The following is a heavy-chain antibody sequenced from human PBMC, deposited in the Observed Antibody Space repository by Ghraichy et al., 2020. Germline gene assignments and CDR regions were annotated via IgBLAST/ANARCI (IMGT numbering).Heavy chain of an antibody. Sequence: ASVKVSCKASGYTFTSYGISWVRQAPGQGLEWMGWISAYNGNTNYAQKLQGRVTMTTDTSTSTAYMELRSLRSDDTAVYYCARDYYYDSSGFYYFDYWGQGTLVTVSS. J-gene: IGHJ4*02. V-gene: IGHV1-18*01. CDR2: ISAYNGNT. CDR3: ARDYYYDSSGFYYFDY. D-gene: IGHD3-22*01. CDR1: GYTFTSYG.